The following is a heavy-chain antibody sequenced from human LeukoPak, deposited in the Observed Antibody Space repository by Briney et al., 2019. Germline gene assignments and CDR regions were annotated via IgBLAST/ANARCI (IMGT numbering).Heavy chain of an antibody. J-gene: IGHJ6*02. D-gene: IGHD3-16*01. CDR3: ARDFMTYYGMDV. V-gene: IGHV4-59*12. CDR1: GGSISSYY. CDR2: IHYSGST. Sequence: PSETLSLTCTVSGGSISSYYWSWIRQPPGKGLEWIGYIHYSGSTNYNPSLKSRVTISVDTSKNQFSLKLSSVTAADTAVYYCARDFMTYYGMDVWGQGTTVTVSS.